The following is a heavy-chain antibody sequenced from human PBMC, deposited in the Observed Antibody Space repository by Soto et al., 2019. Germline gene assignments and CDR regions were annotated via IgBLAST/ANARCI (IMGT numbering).Heavy chain of an antibody. D-gene: IGHD1-26*01. V-gene: IGHV3-23*01. CDR3: SKDPPIVGATGGYYFDY. CDR1: GFTFSSYS. Sequence: GGSLRLSCAASGFTFSSYSMNWVRQAPGKGLEWVSVISGSGGDTYYADSVKGRFTISRDNSKNTVYLEMKSLRAEDTAIYYCSKDPPIVGATGGYYFDYWSHGTLVTVSS. CDR2: ISGSGGDT. J-gene: IGHJ4*01.